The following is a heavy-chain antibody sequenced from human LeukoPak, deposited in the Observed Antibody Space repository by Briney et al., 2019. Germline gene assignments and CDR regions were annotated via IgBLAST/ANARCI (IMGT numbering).Heavy chain of an antibody. CDR2: TISSSGAL. CDR3: VRDSSYSHFDY. V-gene: IGHV3-48*01. CDR1: GFTFTTYT. J-gene: IGHJ4*02. Sequence: GGSLRLSCVASGFTFTTYTINWVRQSSGKGLEWVSTISSSGALHYADSVKGRFPISRDSAKNSLYLQMNSLRAEDTALYYCVRDSSYSHFDYWGQGTLVTVSS. D-gene: IGHD4-11*01.